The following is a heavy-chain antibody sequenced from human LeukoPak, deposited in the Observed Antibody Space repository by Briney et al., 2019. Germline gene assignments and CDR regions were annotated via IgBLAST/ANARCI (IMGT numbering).Heavy chain of an antibody. V-gene: IGHV3-7*03. CDR2: IKEDGSEK. CDR3: ARGGPFGAY. Sequence: PGGSLRLSCAASGFTFSNYWMIWVRQAPGKGLEWVANIKEDGSEKYYVDSAKGRFTISRDNAKNSLYLQMNSLRAEDTAVYYCARGGPFGAYWGQGTLVTVSS. CDR1: GFTFSNYW. J-gene: IGHJ4*02. D-gene: IGHD2-21*01.